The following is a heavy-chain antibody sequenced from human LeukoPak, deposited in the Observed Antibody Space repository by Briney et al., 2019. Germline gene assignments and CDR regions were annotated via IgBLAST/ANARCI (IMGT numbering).Heavy chain of an antibody. Sequence: PGGSLRLSCAASGFGVSNNYMSWVRQAPGKGLEWVSVIYSGDITYYTDSVKGRFTISRDNSKNTLYLQMNSLRAEDTAVYYCARGSGYSYGFPDYWGQGTLVTVSS. CDR1: GFGVSNNY. V-gene: IGHV3-53*01. J-gene: IGHJ4*02. CDR3: ARGSGYSYGFPDY. D-gene: IGHD5-18*01. CDR2: IYSGDIT.